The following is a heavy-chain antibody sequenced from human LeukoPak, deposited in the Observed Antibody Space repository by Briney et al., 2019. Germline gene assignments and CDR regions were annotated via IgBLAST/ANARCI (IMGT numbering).Heavy chain of an antibody. V-gene: IGHV3-21*01. CDR3: ARGPATVTTSRNWFDP. Sequence: GGSLRLSCAASGFTFSSYSMNWVRQAPGKGLEWVSSISSSSYIYYADSVKGRFTISRDNAKNSLYLQMNSLRAEDTAVYYCARGPATVTTSRNWFDPWGQGTLVTVSS. CDR1: GFTFSSYS. D-gene: IGHD4-17*01. J-gene: IGHJ5*02. CDR2: ISSSSYI.